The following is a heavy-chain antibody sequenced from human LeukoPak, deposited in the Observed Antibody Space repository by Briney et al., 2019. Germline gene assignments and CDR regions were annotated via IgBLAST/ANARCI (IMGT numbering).Heavy chain of an antibody. CDR3: ARDQGSGNYYFDDY. V-gene: IGHV1-46*01. D-gene: IGHD1-26*01. CDR2: INPSDGST. Sequence: ASVNVSCKASGYTFTRYYMHWVRRAPGQGLEWMGIINPSDGSTSYAQKFQGRVTLTRDASTSTVYMELSSLRSEDTAVYYCARDQGSGNYYFDDYWGQGTLVTVSS. CDR1: GYTFTRYY. J-gene: IGHJ4*02.